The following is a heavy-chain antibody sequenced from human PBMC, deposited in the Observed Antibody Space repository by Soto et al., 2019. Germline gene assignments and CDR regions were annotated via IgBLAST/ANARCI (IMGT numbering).Heavy chain of an antibody. V-gene: IGHV4-34*01. J-gene: IGHJ6*02. CDR3: ARGKPSGYRFGPRNFFYYGLDV. CDR2: VHPSGST. Sequence: SEPLPLTSALCSAFLGDRYWAWFRQSPKKGLEWIGEVHPSGSTDYNPSLKSRLTLSLDTSKNQFSLKVASVTGADTAVYFCARGKPSGYRFGPRNFFYYGLDVWGRGTTVTVSS. CDR1: SAFLGDRY. D-gene: IGHD5-18*01.